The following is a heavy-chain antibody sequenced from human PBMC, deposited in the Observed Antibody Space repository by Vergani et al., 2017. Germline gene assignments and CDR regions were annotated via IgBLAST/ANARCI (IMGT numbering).Heavy chain of an antibody. Sequence: VQLAESGGGRVQPGRSLRLSCAASGFSFSSHAIHWVRQAPGKGLEWVAVISNDGSKKYYADSVKGRFTISRDNSKNTLYLQMNSLRAEDTAVYYCAKLGCSSTSCYESYYYCMDVWGQGTTVTVSS. J-gene: IGHJ6*02. D-gene: IGHD2-2*01. V-gene: IGHV3-30*18. CDR3: AKLGCSSTSCYESYYYCMDV. CDR2: ISNDGSKK. CDR1: GFSFSSHA.